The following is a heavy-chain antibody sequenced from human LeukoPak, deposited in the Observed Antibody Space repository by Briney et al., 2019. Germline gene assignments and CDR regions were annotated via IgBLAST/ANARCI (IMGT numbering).Heavy chain of an antibody. Sequence: PSETLSLTCTVSGGSISSYYWSWIRQPPGKGLEWIGYIYYSGSTNYNPSLKSRVTISVDTSKNQFSLKLSSVTAADTAVYYCARVDTGAMDVWGKGTTVTVSS. CDR2: IYYSGST. CDR1: GGSISSYY. CDR3: ARVDTGAMDV. D-gene: IGHD5-18*01. J-gene: IGHJ6*03. V-gene: IGHV4-59*01.